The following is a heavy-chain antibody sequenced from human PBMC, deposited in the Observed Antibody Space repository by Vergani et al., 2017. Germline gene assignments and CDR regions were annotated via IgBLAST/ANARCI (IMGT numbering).Heavy chain of an antibody. Sequence: EVQLVESGGGLIQPGGSLRLSCAASGFTVSSNYMSWVRQAPGKGLEWVSAISGSGGSTYYADSVKGRFTISRDNSKNTLYLQMNSLRAEDTAVYYCANHRWIQLPGDFDYWGQGTLVTVSS. CDR1: GFTVSSNY. J-gene: IGHJ4*02. CDR3: ANHRWIQLPGDFDY. CDR2: ISGSGGST. D-gene: IGHD5-18*01. V-gene: IGHV3-23*04.